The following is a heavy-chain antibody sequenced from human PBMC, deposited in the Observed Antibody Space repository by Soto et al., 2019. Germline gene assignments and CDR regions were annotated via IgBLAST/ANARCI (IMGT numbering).Heavy chain of an antibody. CDR3: AREVYYDFWSGFNAHPYYFDY. Sequence: QVQLVESGGGVVQPGRSLRLSCAASGFTFSRKTMHWVRQAPGKGLEWVAGISDDASNEHYADSVKGRFTISRDNSKXXLXLPXNSLRAEDAAVYYCAREVYYDFWSGFNAHPYYFDYWGQGTLVTVSS. CDR1: GFTFSRKT. V-gene: IGHV3-30*04. J-gene: IGHJ4*02. D-gene: IGHD3-3*01. CDR2: ISDDASNE.